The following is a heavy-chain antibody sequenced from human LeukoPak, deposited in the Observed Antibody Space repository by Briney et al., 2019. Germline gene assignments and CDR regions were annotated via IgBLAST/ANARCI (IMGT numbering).Heavy chain of an antibody. J-gene: IGHJ3*01. CDR1: GYTFTSYG. D-gene: IGHD3-10*01. CDR3: ARSDGSGSSPDDAFDL. Sequence: ASGELSCKASGYTFTSYGISWVREAPGQGLGWMGWSTAYNGNTNYAQKLQGRVTMTTDTSTSPAYMELRSLKPDDTAVYYCARSDGSGSSPDDAFDLWGQETMLPVFS. CDR2: STAYNGNT. V-gene: IGHV1-18*04.